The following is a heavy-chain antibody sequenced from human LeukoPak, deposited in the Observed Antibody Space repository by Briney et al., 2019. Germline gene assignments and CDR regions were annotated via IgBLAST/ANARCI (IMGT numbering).Heavy chain of an antibody. V-gene: IGHV3-21*01. CDR3: AKLGINYYYMDV. CDR1: GFTFSSYS. J-gene: IGHJ6*03. CDR2: ISSSSNYI. Sequence: GGSLRLSCAASGFTFSSYSMKWVRQAPGKGLEWVSSISSSSNYIYYADSVKGRFTVSRDNSKNTLYLQMNNLRAEDTAVYYCAKLGINYYYMDVWGKGTTVTISS. D-gene: IGHD7-27*01.